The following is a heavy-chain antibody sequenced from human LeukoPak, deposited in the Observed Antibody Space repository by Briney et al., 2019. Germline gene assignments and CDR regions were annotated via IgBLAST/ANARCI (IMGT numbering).Heavy chain of an antibody. J-gene: IGHJ4*02. CDR2: ISWNSGSI. CDR3: AKDRYSSSSHYFDY. CDR1: GFTFDDYA. D-gene: IGHD6-6*01. Sequence: GGSLRLSCAASGFTFDDYAVHWVRQAPGKGLEWVSGISWNSGSIGYADSVKGRFTISRDNAKNSPYLQMNSLRAEDTALYYCAKDRYSSSSHYFDYWGQGTLVTVSS. V-gene: IGHV3-9*01.